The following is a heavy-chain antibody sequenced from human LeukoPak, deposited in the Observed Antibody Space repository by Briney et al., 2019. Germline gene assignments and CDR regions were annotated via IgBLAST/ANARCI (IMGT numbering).Heavy chain of an antibody. J-gene: IGHJ3*02. CDR3: ARWGDVRAAFDI. CDR2: ISNNSSYI. Sequence: PGGCLRLSCAASGFTFSSYSMNWVCQAPGKRLGWVAAISNNSSYIYYVDSVKGRFTISRDNAKSSLFLQMNSLRAEDTAVYYCARWGDVRAAFDIWGQGTMVTVSS. D-gene: IGHD3-10*01. V-gene: IGHV3-21*01. CDR1: GFTFSSYS.